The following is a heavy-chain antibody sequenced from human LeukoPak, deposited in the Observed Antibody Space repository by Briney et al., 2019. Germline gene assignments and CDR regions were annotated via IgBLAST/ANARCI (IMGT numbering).Heavy chain of an antibody. D-gene: IGHD3-22*01. CDR2: IRYDGSNE. V-gene: IGHV3-30*02. CDR3: AKDRYYYDSSGQCFDY. Sequence: GGSLRLSCAASGFTFSSYGMHWVRPAPGKGLEWVAFIRYDGSNEYYADSVKGRFTISRDNSKNTLYLQMNSLRAEDTAVYYCAKDRYYYDSSGQCFDYWGQGTLVTVSS. J-gene: IGHJ4*02. CDR1: GFTFSSYG.